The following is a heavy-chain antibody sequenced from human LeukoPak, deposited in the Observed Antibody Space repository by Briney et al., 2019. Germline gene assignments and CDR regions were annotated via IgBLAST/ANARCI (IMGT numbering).Heavy chain of an antibody. V-gene: IGHV1-69*05. CDR3: ATQIHTIFGVVRPATDDNWFDP. CDR1: GGTFSSYA. D-gene: IGHD3-3*01. J-gene: IGHJ5*02. Sequence: GSSVKVSCKASGGTFSSYAISWVRQAPGQGLEWMGGIIPIFGTANYAQKFQGRVTITTDESTSTAYVELSSLRSEDTAVYYRATQIHTIFGVVRPATDDNWFDPWGQGTLVTVSS. CDR2: IIPIFGTA.